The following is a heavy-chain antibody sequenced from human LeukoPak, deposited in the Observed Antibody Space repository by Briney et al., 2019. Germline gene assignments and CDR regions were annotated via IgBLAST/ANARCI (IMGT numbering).Heavy chain of an antibody. Sequence: GASVKVSCKASGYTFTGYYMHWVRQAPGQGLEWMGRINPNSGGTNYAQKFQDRVTMTRDTSISTAYMELSRLRSDDTAVYYCARGGRDILTGYYTDFYYGMDVWGRGTTVTVSS. J-gene: IGHJ6*02. D-gene: IGHD3-9*01. CDR1: GYTFTGYY. V-gene: IGHV1-2*06. CDR3: ARGGRDILTGYYTDFYYGMDV. CDR2: INPNSGGT.